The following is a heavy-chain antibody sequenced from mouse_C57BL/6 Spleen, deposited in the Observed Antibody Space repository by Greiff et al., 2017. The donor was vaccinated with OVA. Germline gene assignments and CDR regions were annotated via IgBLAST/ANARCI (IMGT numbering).Heavy chain of an antibody. CDR1: GFSLSTSGMG. D-gene: IGHD1-1*01. CDR3: ARRSYYYGSSYDYAMDY. CDR2: IYWDDDK. J-gene: IGHJ4*01. Sequence: QVQLKESGPGILQSSQTLSLTCSFSGFSLSTSGMGVSWIRQPSGKGLEWLAHIYWDDDKRYNPSLKSRLTISKDTSRNQVFLKITSVDTADTATYYCARRSYYYGSSYDYAMDYWGQGTSVTVSS. V-gene: IGHV8-12*01.